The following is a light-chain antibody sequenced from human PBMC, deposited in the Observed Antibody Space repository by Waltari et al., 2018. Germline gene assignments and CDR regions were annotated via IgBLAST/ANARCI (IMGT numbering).Light chain of an antibody. J-gene: IGLJ3*02. Sequence: QSALTQPASVSGSPGQSITISCNGTSMYVGLSTSVSCYQQHPGKAPKLIISGVDKRPAGVPDRFSGSKSGSTAYLTVSGLQAEDEADYYCASHGNNKVFGGGTKLTVL. CDR2: GVD. CDR3: ASHGNNKV. CDR1: SMYVGLSTS. V-gene: IGLV2-8*01.